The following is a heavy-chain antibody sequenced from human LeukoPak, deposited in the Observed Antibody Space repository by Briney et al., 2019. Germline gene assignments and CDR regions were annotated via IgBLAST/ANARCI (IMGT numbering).Heavy chain of an antibody. Sequence: PSETLFLTCAVYGGSFSGYYWSWIRQPPGKGLEWIGEINHSGSTNYNPSLKSRVTISVDTSKNQFSLKLSSVTAADTAVYYCARVSGTSWRSAWFDPWGQGTLVTVSS. CDR3: ARVSGTSWRSAWFDP. CDR2: INHSGST. D-gene: IGHD2-2*01. CDR1: GGSFSGYY. V-gene: IGHV4-34*01. J-gene: IGHJ5*02.